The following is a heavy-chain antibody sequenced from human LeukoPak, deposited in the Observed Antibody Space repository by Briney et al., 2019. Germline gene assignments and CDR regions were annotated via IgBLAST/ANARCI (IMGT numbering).Heavy chain of an antibody. CDR2: ISSSGSTI. D-gene: IGHD3-3*01. J-gene: IGHJ4*02. Sequence: GGSLRLSCAASGFTFSSYEMNWVRQAPGKGLEWISYISSSGSTIYYADSVKGRFTISRDNAKNSLYLQMNSLRAEDTAVYYCAGVLRFSDYWGQGTLVSVSS. CDR3: AGVLRFSDY. CDR1: GFTFSSYE. V-gene: IGHV3-48*03.